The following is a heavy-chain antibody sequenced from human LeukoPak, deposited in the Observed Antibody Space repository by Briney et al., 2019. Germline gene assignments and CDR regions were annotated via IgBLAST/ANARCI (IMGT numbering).Heavy chain of an antibody. Sequence: PSQTLSLTCTVSGGSINNNDYYWSWIRQPPGKGLEWIGYIYYSGSTNYNPSLKSRVTISVDTSKNQFSLKLSSVTAADTAVYYCARGGGSIRHSYYYYVDVWGKGTTVTVSS. V-gene: IGHV4-61*08. CDR1: GGSINNNDYY. CDR2: IYYSGST. D-gene: IGHD2-15*01. J-gene: IGHJ6*03. CDR3: ARGGGSIRHSYYYYVDV.